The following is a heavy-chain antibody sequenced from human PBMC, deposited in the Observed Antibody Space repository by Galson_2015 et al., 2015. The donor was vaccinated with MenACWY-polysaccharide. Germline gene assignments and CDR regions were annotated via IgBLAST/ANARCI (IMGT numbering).Heavy chain of an antibody. CDR1: GYTFTGHY. CDR3: ARDVYCNSISCYAGSNWFDP. D-gene: IGHD2/OR15-2a*01. V-gene: IGHV1-2*02. Sequence: SVKVSCKASGYTFTGHYMHWVRQAPGQGLEWMGWINPNTGGTNFAQKFQGRVTMTRDTSINTAYMELSRLRSDDTAVYYCARDVYCNSISCYAGSNWFDPWGQGTLVTVSS. CDR2: INPNTGGT. J-gene: IGHJ5*02.